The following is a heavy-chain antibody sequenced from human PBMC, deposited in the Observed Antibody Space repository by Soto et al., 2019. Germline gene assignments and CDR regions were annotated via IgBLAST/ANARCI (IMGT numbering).Heavy chain of an antibody. CDR1: GFTFSSYW. V-gene: IGHV3-7*01. D-gene: IGHD2-15*01. CDR2: IRQDRSGK. Sequence: GGSLRLSCADSGFTFSSYWMSWVRQAPGKGLEWVADIRQDRSGKYYVDSVKGRFTISRDNAKNSLYLQMNSLRADDTAVYYCARVLPGGGYPHDYFDYWGQGTLVTVSS. J-gene: IGHJ4*02. CDR3: ARVLPGGGYPHDYFDY.